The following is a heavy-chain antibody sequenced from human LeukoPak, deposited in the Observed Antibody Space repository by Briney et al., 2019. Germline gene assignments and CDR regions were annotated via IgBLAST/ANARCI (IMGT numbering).Heavy chain of an antibody. Sequence: GGSLRLSCAASGFTFSSYAMHWVRQAPGKGLEWVAVISYDGSNKYYADSVKGRFTVSRDNSKNTLYLQMNSLRAEDTAVYYCARDRSATAGYDAFDIWGQGTTVTVSS. CDR3: ARDRSATAGYDAFDI. D-gene: IGHD5-12*01. J-gene: IGHJ3*02. CDR1: GFTFSSYA. V-gene: IGHV3-30-3*01. CDR2: ISYDGSNK.